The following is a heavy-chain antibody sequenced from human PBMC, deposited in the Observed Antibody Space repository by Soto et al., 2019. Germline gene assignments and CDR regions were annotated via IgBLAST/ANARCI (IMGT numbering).Heavy chain of an antibody. CDR3: ARDRQWLPREDFDY. CDR2: ISSSSSYI. J-gene: IGHJ4*02. Sequence: GGSLRLSCAASGITFSSYSMNWVRQAPGKGLEWVSSISSSSSYIYYADSVKGRFTISRDNAKNSLYLQMNSLRAEDTAVYYCARDRQWLPREDFDYWGQGTLVTVSS. CDR1: GITFSSYS. V-gene: IGHV3-21*01. D-gene: IGHD6-19*01.